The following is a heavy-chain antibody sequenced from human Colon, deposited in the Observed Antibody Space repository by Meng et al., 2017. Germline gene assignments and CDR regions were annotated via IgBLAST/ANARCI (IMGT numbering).Heavy chain of an antibody. CDR3: ARDFPVRGVIGY. J-gene: IGHJ4*02. V-gene: IGHV4-38-2*02. D-gene: IGHD3-10*01. CDR2: IYHSGST. CDR1: GYSISSGYY. Sequence: SETLSPTCTVSGYSISSGYYWGWIRQPPGKGLEWIGSIYHSGSTYYNPSLKSRVTISEETSKNQFTLKLSSVTAAGTAVYSCARDFPVRGVIGYWGQGTLVTVSS.